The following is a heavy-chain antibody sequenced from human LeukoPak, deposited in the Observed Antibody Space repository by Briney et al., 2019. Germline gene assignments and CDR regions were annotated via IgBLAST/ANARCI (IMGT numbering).Heavy chain of an antibody. CDR3: AIGRLRYFDSLLSTNGMDV. CDR2: INHSGST. CDR1: GGYFSGYY. D-gene: IGHD3-9*01. J-gene: IGHJ6*02. Sequence: SETLSLTSAAYGGYFSGYYWSWIRQPPGKGLEWIGEINHSGSTNYNPSLKSRVTISVDTSKNQFSLKLSSVNAADTAVYYCAIGRLRYFDSLLSTNGMDVWGQGTTVTVSS. V-gene: IGHV4-34*01.